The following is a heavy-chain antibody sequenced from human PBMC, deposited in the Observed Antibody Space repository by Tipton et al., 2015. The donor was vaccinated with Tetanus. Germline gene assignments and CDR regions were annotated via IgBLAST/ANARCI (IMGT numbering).Heavy chain of an antibody. CDR1: GGSVSSGSYH. CDR3: ARSEKYYYDSSAAFDI. Sequence: TLSLTCTVSGGSVSSGSYHWSWIRQPPGKGLEWIGYIYYSGSTNYNPSLKSRVTISVDTSKNQFSLKLSSVTAADTAVYYCARSEKYYYDSSAAFDIWGQGTMVTVSS. V-gene: IGHV4-61*01. CDR2: IYYSGST. J-gene: IGHJ3*02. D-gene: IGHD3-22*01.